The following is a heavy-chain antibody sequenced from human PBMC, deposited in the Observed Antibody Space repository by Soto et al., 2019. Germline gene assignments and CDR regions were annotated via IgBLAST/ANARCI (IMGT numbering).Heavy chain of an antibody. CDR1: NGSVSSGTYS. CDR2: IYYSGTT. CDR3: ARGHYYYGMDV. Sequence: TLSLTCTVSNGSVSSGTYSWSWVRQPPGKGLEWIGYIYYSGTTYYTPSLKSRLTMSMDRANDHFSLNLTSVTAADTAVYFCARGHYYYGMDVWGQGITVTVSS. J-gene: IGHJ6*02. V-gene: IGHV4-30-2*01.